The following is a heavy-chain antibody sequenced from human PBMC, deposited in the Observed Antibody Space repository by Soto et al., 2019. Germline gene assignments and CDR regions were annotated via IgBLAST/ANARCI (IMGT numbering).Heavy chain of an antibody. CDR2: INGGGSST. D-gene: IGHD2-2*01. V-gene: IGHV3-74*01. CDR3: ARGLVVPAGDAFDI. J-gene: IGHJ3*02. Sequence: EVQLVESGGGLVQPGGSPRLSCAASGFTFRSYWMHWVRQAPGKGLVWVSRINGGGSSTSYADSVKGRFTISRDNAKNTLYLQMNSLRAEDTAVYYCARGLVVPAGDAFDIWGQGTMVTVSS. CDR1: GFTFRSYW.